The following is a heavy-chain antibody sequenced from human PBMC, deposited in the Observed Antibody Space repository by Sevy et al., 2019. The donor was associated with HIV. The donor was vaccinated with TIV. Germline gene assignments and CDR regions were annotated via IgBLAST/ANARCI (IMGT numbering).Heavy chain of an antibody. CDR1: GFTFSSYA. Sequence: GGSLRLSCAASGFTFSSYAMSWVRQAPGKGLEWVSAISGSGGSTYYADSVKGRFTISRDNSKNTLYLQMNSLRDEDTAVYYCAKGYCSGGSCYHFDYWGQGTLVTVSS. CDR3: AKGYCSGGSCYHFDY. J-gene: IGHJ4*02. D-gene: IGHD2-15*01. V-gene: IGHV3-23*01. CDR2: ISGSGGST.